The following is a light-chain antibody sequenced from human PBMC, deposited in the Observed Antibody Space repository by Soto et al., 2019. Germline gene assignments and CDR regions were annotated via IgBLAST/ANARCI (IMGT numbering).Light chain of an antibody. J-gene: IGKJ5*01. V-gene: IGKV1-5*03. CDR3: QQYDNLPPKIT. CDR2: KAS. Sequence: DIQMTQSPSTLSASVGDRVTITCRASQSISSWLAWYQQKPGKAPKLLIYKASNLQSGVPSRFSGSGSGTDFTFTISSLQPEDIATHYCQQYDNLPPKITFGQGTRLEIK. CDR1: QSISSW.